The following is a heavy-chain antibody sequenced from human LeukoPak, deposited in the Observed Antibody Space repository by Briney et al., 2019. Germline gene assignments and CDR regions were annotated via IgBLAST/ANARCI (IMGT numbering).Heavy chain of an antibody. D-gene: IGHD3-3*01. V-gene: IGHV4-34*01. CDR1: GGSFSGYY. CDR3: ASAEAHYDFWSGYSDWFDP. CDR2: INHSGST. J-gene: IGHJ5*02. Sequence: SETLSLTCAVYGGSFSGYYWSWIRQPPGKGLEWIGEINHSGSTNYNPSLKSRVTISVDTSKNQFSLKLSSVTAADTAVYYCASAEAHYDFWSGYSDWFDPWGQGTLVTVSS.